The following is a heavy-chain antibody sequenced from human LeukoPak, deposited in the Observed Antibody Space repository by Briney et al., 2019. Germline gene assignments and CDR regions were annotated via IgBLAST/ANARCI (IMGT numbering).Heavy chain of an antibody. D-gene: IGHD2-15*01. CDR2: MNPNSGNT. J-gene: IGHJ4*02. Sequence: ASVKVSCKASGYTFTSYDINWVRQATGQGLEWMGWMNPNSGNTGYVQKFQGRVTMTRNTSISTAYMELSSLRYEDTAVYYCARGVAAAIGFDYWGQGTLVTVSS. V-gene: IGHV1-8*01. CDR3: ARGVAAAIGFDY. CDR1: GYTFTSYD.